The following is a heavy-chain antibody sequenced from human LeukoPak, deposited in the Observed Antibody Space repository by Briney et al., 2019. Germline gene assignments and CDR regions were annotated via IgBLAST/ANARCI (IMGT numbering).Heavy chain of an antibody. V-gene: IGHV4-59*01. Sequence: SETLSLTCTVSSGSINSYYWSWIRQPPGKGLEWIGHIYYSGSTNYNPSLKSRVTISVDTSKNQFSLKLSSVTAADTAVYYCASTKAARPTGYDYWGQGTLVTVSS. D-gene: IGHD6-6*01. CDR2: IYYSGST. J-gene: IGHJ4*02. CDR1: SGSINSYY. CDR3: ASTKAARPTGYDY.